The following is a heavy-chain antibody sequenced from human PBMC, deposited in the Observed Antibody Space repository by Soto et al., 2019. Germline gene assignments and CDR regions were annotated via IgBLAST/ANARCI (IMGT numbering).Heavy chain of an antibody. Sequence: KPSETLSLTCTVSGGSISSNDYYWGWIRQPPGKGLEWIGSIYYSGITYYNPSLKSRVTISVDTSKNHFSLKLSSVTAADTAIFFCARYCSGTTNYARRAFDIWGQGTMVTVSS. D-gene: IGHD2-2*01. J-gene: IGHJ3*02. CDR1: GGSISSNDYY. CDR2: IYYSGIT. CDR3: ARYCSGTTNYARRAFDI. V-gene: IGHV4-39*01.